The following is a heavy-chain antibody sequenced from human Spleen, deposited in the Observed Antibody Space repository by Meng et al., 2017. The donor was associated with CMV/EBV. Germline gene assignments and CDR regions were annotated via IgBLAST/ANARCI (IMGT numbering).Heavy chain of an antibody. CDR2: INPNSGGT. CDR1: GFTFSSYA. D-gene: IGHD1-14*01. V-gene: IGHV1-2*02. Sequence: GGSLRLSCAASGFTFSSYAMHWVRQAPGQGLEWMGWINPNSGGTNYAQKFQGRVTMTRDTSISTAYMELSRLRSDDTAVYYCARDVSNPASYWGQGTLVTVSS. CDR3: ARDVSNPASY. J-gene: IGHJ4*02.